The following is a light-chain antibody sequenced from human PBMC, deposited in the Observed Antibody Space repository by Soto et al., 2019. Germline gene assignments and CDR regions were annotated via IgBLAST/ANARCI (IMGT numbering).Light chain of an antibody. CDR1: QVIGSS. J-gene: IGKJ4*01. V-gene: IGKV1-13*02. CDR3: QQFNSYPLT. Sequence: AVQLTQSPSSLSASVGDRVSITCRASQVIGSSLAWYQQKPGKPPKVLIYRYCSLESGVPSRFSGSGVGTDFTLTITSLQPEDFANYYCQQFNSYPLTFGGGTKVEIK. CDR2: RYC.